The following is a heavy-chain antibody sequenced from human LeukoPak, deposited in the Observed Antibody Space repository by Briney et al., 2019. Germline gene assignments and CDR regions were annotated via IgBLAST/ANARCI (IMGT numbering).Heavy chain of an antibody. CDR2: ISGSGGST. V-gene: IGHV3-23*01. Sequence: LGGSLLLSCAASGFTFSSYAMSWVRQAPGKVLEWVSAISGSGGSTYYADSVKGRFTISRDNSKNTLYLQMNSLRAEDTAVYYCAKAYCSGCSCYYYFDYWGQGTLVTVSS. CDR3: AKAYCSGCSCYYYFDY. CDR1: GFTFSSYA. D-gene: IGHD2-15*01. J-gene: IGHJ4*02.